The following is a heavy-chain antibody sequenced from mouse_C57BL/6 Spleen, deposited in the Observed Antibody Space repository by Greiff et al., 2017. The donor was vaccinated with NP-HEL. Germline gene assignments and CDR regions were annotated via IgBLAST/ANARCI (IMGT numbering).Heavy chain of an antibody. CDR1: GFTFSNYW. CDR2: IRLKSDNYAT. Sequence: EVQGVESGGGLVQPGGSMKLSCVASGFTFSNYWMNWVRQSPEKGLEWVAQIRLKSDNYATHYAESVKGRFTISRDDSKSSVYLQMNNLRAEDTGIYYCTVTTVVATVWYFDVWGTGTTVTVSS. D-gene: IGHD1-1*01. CDR3: TVTTVVATVWYFDV. V-gene: IGHV6-3*01. J-gene: IGHJ1*03.